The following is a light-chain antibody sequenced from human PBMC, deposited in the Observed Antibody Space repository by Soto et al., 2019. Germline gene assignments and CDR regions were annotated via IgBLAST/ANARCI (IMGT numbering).Light chain of an antibody. CDR3: RQYNSYS. CDR2: GAS. J-gene: IGKJ1*01. CDR1: QTVSSSS. Sequence: DIVLPQSTGTLSLYPGERATLSCRASQTVSSSSLAWYQQKPGQAPRLLIFGASTRAAGFPDRFSGSGSGTDFTLTISSLQPGDFATYYCRQYNSYSFGQGTKVDIK. V-gene: IGKV3-20*01.